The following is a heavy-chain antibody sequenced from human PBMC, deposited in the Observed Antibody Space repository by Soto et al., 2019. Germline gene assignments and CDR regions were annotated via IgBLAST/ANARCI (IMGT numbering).Heavy chain of an antibody. V-gene: IGHV3-23*01. J-gene: IGHJ4*02. D-gene: IGHD3-3*01. CDR1: GFTFSSYA. CDR2: ISGSGGST. Sequence: EVPLLESGGGLVQPGGSLRLSCAASGFTFSSYAMSWVRQAPGKGLEWVSAISGSGGSTYYADSVKGRFTISRDNSKNTLYLQMNSLRAEDTAVYYCASRAYYDFWSGYHNDYWGQGTLVTVSS. CDR3: ASRAYYDFWSGYHNDY.